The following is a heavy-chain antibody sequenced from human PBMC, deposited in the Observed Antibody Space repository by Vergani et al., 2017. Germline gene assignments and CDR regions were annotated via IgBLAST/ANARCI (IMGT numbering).Heavy chain of an antibody. D-gene: IGHD6-19*01. CDR3: AKVGRSEVAGTFGAFDI. V-gene: IGHV3-23*01. CDR1: GFTFIMHA. CDR2: LSASDRRT. J-gene: IGHJ3*02. Sequence: EVQLLESGGDLVQPGGSLRLSCAASGFTFIMHAMSWVRQAPGKGLEWVSTLSASDRRTHYAESVKGRFAISRDNSKNTLFLHMNSLRPEDTDVYYCAKVGRSEVAGTFGAFDIWGQGTMVTVSS.